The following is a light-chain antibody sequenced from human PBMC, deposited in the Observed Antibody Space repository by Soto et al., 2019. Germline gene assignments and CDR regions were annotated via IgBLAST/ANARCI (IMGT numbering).Light chain of an antibody. CDR1: QSVSSN. CDR3: QQYGSSPGYT. CDR2: GAS. V-gene: IGKV3-15*01. Sequence: EIVMTQSPATLSVSPGERATLSCRASQSVSSNLAWYQQKPGQAPRLLIYGASTRATGIPARFSGSGSGTEFTLTISSLQSEDFAVYYCQQYGSSPGYTFGQGTKLEIK. J-gene: IGKJ2*01.